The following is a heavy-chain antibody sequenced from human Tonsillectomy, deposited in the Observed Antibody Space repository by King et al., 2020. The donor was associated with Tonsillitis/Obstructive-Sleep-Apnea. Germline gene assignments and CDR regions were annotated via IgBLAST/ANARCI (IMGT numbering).Heavy chain of an antibody. J-gene: IGHJ6*03. CDR2: ISGSGGST. V-gene: IGHV3-23*04. CDR3: AKMVLPHDYRNHEGYYMDV. D-gene: IGHD4-11*01. CDR1: GFTFSSYA. Sequence: VQLVESGGGLVQPGGSLRLSCAASGFTFSSYAMSWVRQAPGKGLEWVSSISGSGGSTYYADSVKGRFTISRDNSKNTLYLQMNSLRAEDTAVYYCAKMVLPHDYRNHEGYYMDVWGKGTTVTVSS.